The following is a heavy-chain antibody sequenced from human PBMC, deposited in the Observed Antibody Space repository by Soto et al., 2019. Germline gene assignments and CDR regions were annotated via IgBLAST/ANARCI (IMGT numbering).Heavy chain of an antibody. CDR2: IYYSGST. CDR1: GGSISSYY. J-gene: IGHJ6*02. CDR3: ARVLGYCSGGSCYSDYYYGMDV. Sequence: SETLSLTCTVSGGSISSYYWSWIRQPPGKGLEWIGYIYYSGSTNYNPSLKSRVTISVDTSKNQFSLKLSSVTAADTAVYYCARVLGYCSGGSCYSDYYYGMDVWGQGTTVTVSS. D-gene: IGHD2-15*01. V-gene: IGHV4-59*01.